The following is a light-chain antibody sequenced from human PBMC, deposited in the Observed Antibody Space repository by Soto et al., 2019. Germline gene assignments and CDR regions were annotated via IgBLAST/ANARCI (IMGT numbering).Light chain of an antibody. CDR1: SSNIGAGYD. Sequence: QSVLTQPPSVSGAPGQRVTISCTGSSSNIGAGYDVHWYQQLPGKAPKLLIYGNSHRPPGVPDRFSGSKSGTSASLAITGLQAEDEADYYCQSYDSSLSGSVFGGGTKLTVL. J-gene: IGLJ3*02. CDR2: GNS. V-gene: IGLV1-40*01. CDR3: QSYDSSLSGSV.